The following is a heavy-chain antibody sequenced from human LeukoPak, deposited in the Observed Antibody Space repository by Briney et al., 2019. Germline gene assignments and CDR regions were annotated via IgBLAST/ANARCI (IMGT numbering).Heavy chain of an antibody. CDR3: AKDLSYGSNWFDP. V-gene: IGHV3-33*06. CDR2: IWYDGSKK. Sequence: GRSLRLSCAASGFTFSSHGMHWVRQAPEKGREWVALIWYDGSKKYYADSVKGRFTISRYDSKNTLYLQMNSLRAEDTAMYYCAKDLSYGSNWFDPWGQGTLVTVSS. J-gene: IGHJ5*02. D-gene: IGHD5-18*01. CDR1: GFTFSSHG.